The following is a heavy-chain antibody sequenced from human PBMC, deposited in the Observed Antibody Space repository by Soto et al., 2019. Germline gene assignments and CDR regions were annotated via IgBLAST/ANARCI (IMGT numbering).Heavy chain of an antibody. V-gene: IGHV1-69*13. CDR3: ARVSGSIAVAGSFDY. Sequence: GASVKVSCKASGGTFSSYAISWVRQAPGQGLEWMGGIIPIFGTANYAQKFQGRVTITADESTSTAYMELSSLRSEDTAVYYCARVSGSIAVAGSFDYWGQGTLVTVSS. D-gene: IGHD6-19*01. J-gene: IGHJ4*02. CDR2: IIPIFGTA. CDR1: GGTFSSYA.